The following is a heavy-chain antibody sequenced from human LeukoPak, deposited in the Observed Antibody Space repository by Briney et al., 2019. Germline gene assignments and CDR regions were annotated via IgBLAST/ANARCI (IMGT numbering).Heavy chain of an antibody. CDR2: ISYDGSNK. V-gene: IGHV3-30*18. CDR3: AKDWSWEQRGYYYYMNV. D-gene: IGHD1-26*01. Sequence: GGSLRLSCAASGFTFSSYAMHWVRQAPGKGLEWVAVISYDGSNKYYVDSVKGRFTISRDNSKNTLFLQMNSLRAEDTAVYYCAKDWSWEQRGYYYYMNVWGKGTTVTVSS. CDR1: GFTFSSYA. J-gene: IGHJ6*03.